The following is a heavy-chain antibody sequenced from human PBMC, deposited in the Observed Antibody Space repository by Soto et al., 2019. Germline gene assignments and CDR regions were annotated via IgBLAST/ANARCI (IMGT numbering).Heavy chain of an antibody. CDR1: GVPISGSDYH. Sequence: QVQLEESGPGLVKPSQTLSLMCTVSGVPISGSDYHWSWIRQSPGKGLEWIGYIFPSGATHYNSSLGGRITIWVEPSKSHFSLRRTAGPAADTAVYFCARGSAAKRYFDLWAVAPSSLSP. D-gene: IGHD5-18*01. V-gene: IGHV4-30-4*01. CDR3: ARGSAAKRYFDL. J-gene: IGHJ2*01. CDR2: IFPSGAT.